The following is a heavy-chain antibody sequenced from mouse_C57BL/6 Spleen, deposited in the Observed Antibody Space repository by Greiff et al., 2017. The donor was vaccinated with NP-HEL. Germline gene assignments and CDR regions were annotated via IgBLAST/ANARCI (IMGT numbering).Heavy chain of an antibody. J-gene: IGHJ3*01. CDR3: APYGNYGFAY. CDR1: GYTFTSYW. Sequence: QVQLQQPGAELVKPGASVKLSCKASGYTFTSYWMQWVKQRPGQGLEWIGEIDPSDSYTNYNQKFKGKATLTVDTSSSTAYMQLSSLTSEDSAVYYCAPYGNYGFAYWGQGTLVTVSA. D-gene: IGHD2-1*01. V-gene: IGHV1-50*01. CDR2: IDPSDSYT.